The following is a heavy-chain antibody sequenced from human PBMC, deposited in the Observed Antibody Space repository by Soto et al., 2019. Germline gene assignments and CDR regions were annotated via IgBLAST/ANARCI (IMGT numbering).Heavy chain of an antibody. J-gene: IGHJ4*02. D-gene: IGHD2-15*01. CDR3: ARQGVATTPDY. CDR2: IDPSDSYT. Sequence: ESLKISCKGSGYSLTNYWITWVRQMPGKGLEWMGRIDPSDSYTNYSPSFQGHVTISADKSISTAYLLWSSLKASDTAMYYCARQGVATTPDYWGQGTLVTVS. V-gene: IGHV5-10-1*01. CDR1: GYSLTNYW.